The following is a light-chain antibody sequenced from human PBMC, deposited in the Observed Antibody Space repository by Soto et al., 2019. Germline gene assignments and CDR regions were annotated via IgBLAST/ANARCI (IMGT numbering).Light chain of an antibody. CDR3: QQYKKWPPLT. CDR1: QSVSSN. V-gene: IGKV3-15*01. Sequence: EIVMTQSPATLSVSPVERATLSCRASQSVSSNLAWYQQKPGQAPTLLIYGASARATGIPVRFSGSRSGTEFTLTISSLQSEDFALYYCQQYKKWPPLTFGGGTKVDIK. CDR2: GAS. J-gene: IGKJ4*01.